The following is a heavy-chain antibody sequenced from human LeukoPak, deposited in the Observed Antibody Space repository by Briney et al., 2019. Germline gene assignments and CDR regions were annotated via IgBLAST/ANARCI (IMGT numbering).Heavy chain of an antibody. CDR2: INTTTGNP. V-gene: IGHV7-4-1*02. CDR1: GYTFTSYA. J-gene: IGHJ5*02. CDR3: ARERSLNWFDP. Sequence: ASVKVSCKASGYTFTSYAMNWVRQAPGQGLEYMGWINTTTGNPTYAQGFTGRFVFSLDTSVSTAYLQISSLMAADTTVYYCARERSLNWFDPWGQGTLVTVSS.